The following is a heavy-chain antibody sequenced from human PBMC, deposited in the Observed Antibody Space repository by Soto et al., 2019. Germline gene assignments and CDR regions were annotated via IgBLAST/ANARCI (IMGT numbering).Heavy chain of an antibody. CDR3: ARENGMFRYGMDV. Sequence: QVQLQESGPGLVKPSQTLSLTCTVSGGSISSGDYYWSWIRQPPGQGLEWIGYISYSGSTDYNPSLPIRFAISLDTSKNQFSLKLSSVTAADTAVYYCARENGMFRYGMDVWGQGTTVTVSS. J-gene: IGHJ6*02. CDR2: ISYSGST. CDR1: GGSISSGDYY. V-gene: IGHV4-30-4*01. D-gene: IGHD3-10*01.